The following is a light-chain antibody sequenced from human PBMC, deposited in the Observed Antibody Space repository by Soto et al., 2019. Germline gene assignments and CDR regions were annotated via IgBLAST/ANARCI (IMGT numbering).Light chain of an antibody. Sequence: QSVLTQPPSXXXXXXXXXXIXCTGSSSNIGAGYDVHWYQQLPGTAPKLLIYGNSNRPSGVPDRFSGSKSGTSASLAITGLQAEDEADYYCQSYDSSLSGYVVFGGGTKLTVL. J-gene: IGLJ2*01. CDR2: GNS. CDR1: SSNIGAGYD. V-gene: IGLV1-40*01. CDR3: QSYDSSLSGYVV.